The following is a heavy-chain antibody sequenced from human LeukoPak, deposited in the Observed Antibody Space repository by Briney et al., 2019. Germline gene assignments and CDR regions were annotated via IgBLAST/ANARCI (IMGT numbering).Heavy chain of an antibody. V-gene: IGHV3-33*01. CDR1: GFTFSSYG. CDR2: IWYDGSNK. D-gene: IGHD4-11*01. J-gene: IGHJ6*02. Sequence: GGSLRLSCAASGFTFSSYGMLWVRQAPGKGLEWVAVIWYDGSNKYYADSVKGRFTISRDNSKNTLYLQMNSLRAEDTAVYYCARGNNYYGMDVWGQGTTVTVSS. CDR3: ARGNNYYGMDV.